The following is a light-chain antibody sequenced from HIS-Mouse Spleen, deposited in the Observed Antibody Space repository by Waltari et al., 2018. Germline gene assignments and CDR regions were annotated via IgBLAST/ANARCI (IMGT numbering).Light chain of an antibody. Sequence: QSALTQPPSASGSPGQSVTTACTGPSRDVGGYTYVSCYQQHPGNAPKLMIYEVSKRPSGVPDRFSGSKSGNTASLTVSGLQAEDEADYYCSSYAGSNNLGVFGTGTKVTVL. CDR2: EVS. J-gene: IGLJ1*01. CDR3: SSYAGSNNLGV. CDR1: SRDVGGYTY. V-gene: IGLV2-8*01.